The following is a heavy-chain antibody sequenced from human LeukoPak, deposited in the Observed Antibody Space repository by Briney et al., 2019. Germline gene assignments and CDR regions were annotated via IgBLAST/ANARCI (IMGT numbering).Heavy chain of an antibody. Sequence: PGRSLRLSCAASGFTFSSYAMHWVRQAPGKGLEWVAAIWYDGNNKYYADSVKGRFTISRDNSKNTVYLQMNSLRAEDTAVYYCARGIAAAGNPNWFDPWGQGTLVTVSS. V-gene: IGHV3-33*01. CDR1: GFTFSSYA. D-gene: IGHD6-13*01. CDR3: ARGIAAAGNPNWFDP. CDR2: IWYDGNNK. J-gene: IGHJ5*02.